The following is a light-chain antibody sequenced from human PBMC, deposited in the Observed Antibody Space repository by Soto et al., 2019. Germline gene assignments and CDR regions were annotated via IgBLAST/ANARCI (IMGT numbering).Light chain of an antibody. CDR1: SSDVGGYNY. CDR3: CSYTDSRTHI. J-gene: IGLJ1*01. Sequence: QSALTQPASVSGSPGQSITISCTGTSSDVGGYNYVSWYQQHPGKAPKLIIFEVSYRPSGISNRFSASKSDDTASLTISGLQADDEADYYCCSYTDSRTHIXGSGTKVTVL. CDR2: EVS. V-gene: IGLV2-14*01.